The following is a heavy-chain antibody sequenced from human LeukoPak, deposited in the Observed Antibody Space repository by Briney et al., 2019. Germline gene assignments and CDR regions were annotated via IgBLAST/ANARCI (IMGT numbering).Heavy chain of an antibody. V-gene: IGHV3-23*01. D-gene: IGHD3-10*01. CDR1: GFTFSSYA. CDR3: ARGGYYGSGNDFRFDP. J-gene: IGHJ5*02. Sequence: QTGGSLRLSCAASGFTFSSYAMSWVRQAPGKGLEWVSVISGSGDSTYFADSVKGRFTISRDNSKNTLYLQMNSLRAEDTAVYYCARGGYYGSGNDFRFDPWGQGTLVTVSS. CDR2: ISGSGDST.